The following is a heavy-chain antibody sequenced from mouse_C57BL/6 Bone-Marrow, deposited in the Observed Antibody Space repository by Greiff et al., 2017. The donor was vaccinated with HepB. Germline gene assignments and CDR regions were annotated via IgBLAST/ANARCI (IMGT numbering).Heavy chain of an antibody. CDR2: IYPGSGST. D-gene: IGHD1-1*01. V-gene: IGHV1-55*01. J-gene: IGHJ1*03. CDR3: ARSCVYYEYLDV. CDR1: GYTFTSYW. Sequence: VQLQQPGAELVKPGASVKMSCKASGYTFTSYWITWVKQRPGQGLEWIGDIYPGSGSTNYNEKFKSKATLTVDTSSSTAYMQLSSLTSEDSAVYYCARSCVYYEYLDVWGTGPTVTVSS.